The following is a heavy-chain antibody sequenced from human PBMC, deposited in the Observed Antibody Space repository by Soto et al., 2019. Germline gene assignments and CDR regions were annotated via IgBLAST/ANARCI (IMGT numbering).Heavy chain of an antibody. Sequence: QVQLVESGGGVVQPGRSLRLSCAASGFTFSTYAIHWVRQAPGKGLEWVAVIWSDGRNKYYADSVKGRFTISRDNSRDTLYLQMNSLRAEDTAVYYCARPPPTVTTPIAAFDSWGQGTMVTVSS. D-gene: IGHD4-17*01. J-gene: IGHJ3*02. CDR3: ARPPPTVTTPIAAFDS. CDR1: GFTFSTYA. V-gene: IGHV3-33*01. CDR2: IWSDGRNK.